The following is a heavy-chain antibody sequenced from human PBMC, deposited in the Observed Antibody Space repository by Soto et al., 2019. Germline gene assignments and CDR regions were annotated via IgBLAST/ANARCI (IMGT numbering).Heavy chain of an antibody. CDR3: TRMPPNKYCSRGTCSAFDV. D-gene: IGHD2-15*01. Sequence: EVQLVESGGGLVQPGRSLSLSCTASGFTFGDYAMTWFRRAPGKGLEWVGLITSKRYGGTTDFAASVKGRFMISRDDSRSIAYLQMSSLQTEDTAFCYCTRMPPNKYCSRGTCSAFDVWGQGTLVTVSS. J-gene: IGHJ3*01. V-gene: IGHV3-49*03. CDR2: ITSKRYGGTT. CDR1: GFTFGDYA.